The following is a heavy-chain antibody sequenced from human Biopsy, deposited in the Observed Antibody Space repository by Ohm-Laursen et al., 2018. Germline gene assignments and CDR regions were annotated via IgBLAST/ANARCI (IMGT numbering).Heavy chain of an antibody. CDR3: ARSRGSSGIATIYYYGIDV. Sequence: SLRLSCTASGFTLSSYSMNWVRQTPGKGLEWVSTISSSSDNIYYVDSVKGRFTISRDNAKNSLYLQMNSLRAEDTAVYYCARSRGSSGIATIYYYGIDVWGQGTTVTVSS. CDR1: GFTLSSYS. V-gene: IGHV3-21*01. D-gene: IGHD3-10*01. J-gene: IGHJ6*02. CDR2: ISSSSDNI.